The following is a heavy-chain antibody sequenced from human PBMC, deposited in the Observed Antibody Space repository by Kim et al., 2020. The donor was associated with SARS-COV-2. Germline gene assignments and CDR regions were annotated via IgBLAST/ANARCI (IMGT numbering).Heavy chain of an antibody. D-gene: IGHD2-15*01. J-gene: IGHJ4*02. CDR1: GGSISSGGYY. CDR2: IYYSGST. CDR3: ARTPPLGWSFDY. Sequence: SETLSLTCTVSGGSISSGGYYWSWIRQHPGKGLEWIGYIYYSGSTYYNPSLKSRVTISVDTSKNQFSLKLSSVTAADTAVYYCARTPPLGWSFDYWGQGTLVTVSS. V-gene: IGHV4-31*03.